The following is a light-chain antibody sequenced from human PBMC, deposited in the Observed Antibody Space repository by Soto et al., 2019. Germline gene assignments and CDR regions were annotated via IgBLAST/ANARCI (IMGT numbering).Light chain of an antibody. J-gene: IGKJ1*01. CDR3: QQYHNWPA. V-gene: IGKV3-15*01. CDR2: GAA. CDR1: QSVFSS. Sequence: ETVMTQSPATLSVSPGERATLSCRASQSVFSSLAWYQQKPGQAPRLLIYGAATRATGIPARFSGSGSGTEFTLTISSLQSEDLAVYYCQQYHNWPAFGQGTKVDI.